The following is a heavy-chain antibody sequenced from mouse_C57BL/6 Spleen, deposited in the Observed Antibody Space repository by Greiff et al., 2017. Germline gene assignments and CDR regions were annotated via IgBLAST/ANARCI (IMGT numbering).Heavy chain of an antibody. V-gene: IGHV3-6*01. J-gene: IGHJ1*03. Sequence: EVKLQESGPGLVKPSQSLSLTCSVTGYSITSGYYWNWIRQFPGNKLEWMGYISYDGSNNYNPSLKNRISITRDTSKNQFFLKLNSVTTEDTATYYCARKDVWYFDVWGTGTTVTVSS. CDR3: ARKDVWYFDV. CDR2: ISYDGSN. CDR1: GYSITSGYY.